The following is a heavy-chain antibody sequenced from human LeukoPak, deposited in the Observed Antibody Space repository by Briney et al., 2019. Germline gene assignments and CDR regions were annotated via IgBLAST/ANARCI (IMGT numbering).Heavy chain of an antibody. Sequence: GGSLRLSCVASRINFKNYAMHWVRQAPGKALEWVAVISYDGNNKYYADSVKGRFTISRDNAKNTLYLQMNSLRVEDTAVYYCGRDYFGSIDYWGQGILVTVSS. J-gene: IGHJ4*02. CDR3: GRDYFGSIDY. CDR2: ISYDGNNK. V-gene: IGHV3-30*04. CDR1: RINFKNYA. D-gene: IGHD1-26*01.